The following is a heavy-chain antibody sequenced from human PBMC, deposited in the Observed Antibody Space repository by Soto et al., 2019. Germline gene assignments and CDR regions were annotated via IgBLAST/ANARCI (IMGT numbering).Heavy chain of an antibody. CDR1: GYTFTSYY. CDR3: ARIGIDYGDYPKDY. Sequence: ASAEACSKASGYTFTSYYMQWVQHAPGQGLEWMGIINPSGGSTSYAQKFQGRVTMTRDTSTSTVYMELSSLRSEDTAVYYCARIGIDYGDYPKDYWGQGTLVTVSS. V-gene: IGHV1-46*01. J-gene: IGHJ4*02. CDR2: INPSGGST. D-gene: IGHD4-17*01.